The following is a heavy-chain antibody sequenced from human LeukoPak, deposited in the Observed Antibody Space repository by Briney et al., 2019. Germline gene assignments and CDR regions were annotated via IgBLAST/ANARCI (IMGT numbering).Heavy chain of an antibody. J-gene: IGHJ4*02. CDR2: IIPIFGTA. CDR3: ARESPGDYVLDY. V-gene: IGHV1-69*05. D-gene: IGHD4-17*01. Sequence: SVEVSCKASGGTFSSYAISWVRQAPGQGLEWMGGIIPIFGTANYAQKFQGRVTITTDESTSTAYMELSSLRSEDTAVYYCARESPGDYVLDYWGQGTLVTVSS. CDR1: GGTFSSYA.